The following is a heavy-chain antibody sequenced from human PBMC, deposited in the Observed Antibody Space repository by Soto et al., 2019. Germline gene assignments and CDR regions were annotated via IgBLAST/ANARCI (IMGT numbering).Heavy chain of an antibody. CDR3: ASRYDSGDY. V-gene: IGHV1-69*02. Sequence: QVQLVRSGAEVKKPGSSVKVSCKASGGTFSSYTISWVRQAPGQGLEWMGTIFPILGIANYAQKFPGRVTITADNSTSTAYMELSSVRSEDTAVYYCASRYDSGDYWDQGSLVTVSS. CDR1: GGTFSSYT. D-gene: IGHD3-22*01. J-gene: IGHJ4*02. CDR2: IFPILGIA.